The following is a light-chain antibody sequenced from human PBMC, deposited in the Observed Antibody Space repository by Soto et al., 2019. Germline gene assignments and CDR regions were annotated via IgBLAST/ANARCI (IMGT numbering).Light chain of an antibody. J-gene: IGKJ1*01. Sequence: EIVMSQSPATLSVSPGERATLSCRASQSVGRNLAWYQQKPGQSPRLLVYGASTRATGITARFSGSGSGTEFTLTISSLQSEDFAVYYCQQYKNWPHTFGQGTKVDI. V-gene: IGKV3-15*01. CDR2: GAS. CDR3: QQYKNWPHT. CDR1: QSVGRN.